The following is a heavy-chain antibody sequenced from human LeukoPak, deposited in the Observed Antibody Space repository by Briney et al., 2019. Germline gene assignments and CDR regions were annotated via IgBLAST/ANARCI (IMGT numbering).Heavy chain of an antibody. CDR2: IWYDGSNK. J-gene: IGHJ4*02. Sequence: GRSLRLSCAASGFTFSSYGMHWVRQAPGKGLEWVAVIWYDGSNKYYADSVKGRFTISRDNSKNTLYLQMNSLRAEDTAVYYCARGGDGSNYVDYWGQGTLVTVSS. CDR1: GFTFSSYG. D-gene: IGHD1-26*01. CDR3: ARGGDGSNYVDY. V-gene: IGHV3-33*01.